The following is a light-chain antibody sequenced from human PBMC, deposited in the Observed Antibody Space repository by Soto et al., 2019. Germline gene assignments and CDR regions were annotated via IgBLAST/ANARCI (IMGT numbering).Light chain of an antibody. CDR3: CSYAGSSTFV. CDR2: EGS. Sequence: SALTQPASVSGSPGQSITISCTGTSSDVGSYNLVSWYQQHPGKAPKLMIYEGSKRPSGVSNRFSGSKSGNTASLTSSGLQAEDEADYYCCSYAGSSTFVFGTGTKLTVL. CDR1: SSDVGSYNL. V-gene: IGLV2-23*03. J-gene: IGLJ1*01.